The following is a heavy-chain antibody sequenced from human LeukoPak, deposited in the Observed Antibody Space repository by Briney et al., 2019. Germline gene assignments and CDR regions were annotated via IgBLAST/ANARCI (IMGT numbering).Heavy chain of an antibody. CDR2: IKEDGSEK. Sequence: LGGSLRLSCAASGFTFSSYWTGWVRQAPGKGPEWVAHIKEDGSEKYYVDSVKGRFTMFRDNAKNSLYLQMNSLRAEDTALYYCARDLGYCSGRACYSVFDYWGQGTLVTVAS. D-gene: IGHD2-15*01. CDR1: GFTFSSYW. V-gene: IGHV3-7*01. CDR3: ARDLGYCSGRACYSVFDY. J-gene: IGHJ4*02.